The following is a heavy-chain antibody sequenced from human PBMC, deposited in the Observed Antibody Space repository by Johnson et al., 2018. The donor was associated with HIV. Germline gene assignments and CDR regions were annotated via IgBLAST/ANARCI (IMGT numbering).Heavy chain of an antibody. CDR3: AKTMAQGDYAFDV. Sequence: MMVVESGGALVQPGGSLRLSCAASGFPFRNYGMHWVRQAPGKGLEWVSSIGGSGTNTYSPDSMKGRFTISRDTSKNSLYLQLTSLRDDDTAVYYCAKTMAQGDYAFDVWGQGTLVTVSS. D-gene: IGHD3-10*01. CDR2: IGGSGTNT. CDR1: GFPFRNYG. V-gene: IGHV3-23*04. J-gene: IGHJ3*01.